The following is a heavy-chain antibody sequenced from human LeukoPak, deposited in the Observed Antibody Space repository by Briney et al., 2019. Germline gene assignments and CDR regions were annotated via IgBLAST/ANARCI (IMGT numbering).Heavy chain of an antibody. J-gene: IGHJ3*02. CDR2: IFYSGGS. D-gene: IGHD2-2*01. Sequence: SETLSLTCTVSGGSISSYYWTWIRQPPGKGLEWIGYIFYSGGSNYNPSLKSRVTISVDTSKNHFSLRLSSVTAADTAVYYCARLGSTFDIWGQGTMVTVSS. CDR3: ARLGSTFDI. V-gene: IGHV4-59*08. CDR1: GGSISSYY.